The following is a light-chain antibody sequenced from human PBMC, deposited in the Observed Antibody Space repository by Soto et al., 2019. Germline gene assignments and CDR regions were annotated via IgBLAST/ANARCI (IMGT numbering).Light chain of an antibody. CDR1: STKFGPPS. CDR3: ATWDDSLSGPV. J-gene: IGLJ2*01. CDR2: RDN. Sequence: VLAQPPSATVSPSQSAITSYSGSSTKFGPPSVYWYQQLPGTAPRLLIYRDNQRPSGVPDRFSGSRSGTAASLDISGLRSEDEGDYFCATWDDSLSGPVFGGGTKVTVL. V-gene: IGLV1-47*01.